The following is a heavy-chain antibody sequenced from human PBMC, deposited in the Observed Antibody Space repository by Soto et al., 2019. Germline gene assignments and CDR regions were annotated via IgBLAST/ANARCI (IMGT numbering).Heavy chain of an antibody. Sequence: QVQLVESGGGVVQPGRSLRLSCAASGFTFSSYGMHWVRQAPGKGLEWVAVIWYDGSNKYYADSVKGRFTISRDNSKNTLYLQMNSLRAEDTAVDYCARAGGRAAAGYYYYGMDVWGQGTTVTVSS. V-gene: IGHV3-33*01. CDR2: IWYDGSNK. D-gene: IGHD6-13*01. J-gene: IGHJ6*02. CDR1: GFTFSSYG. CDR3: ARAGGRAAAGYYYYGMDV.